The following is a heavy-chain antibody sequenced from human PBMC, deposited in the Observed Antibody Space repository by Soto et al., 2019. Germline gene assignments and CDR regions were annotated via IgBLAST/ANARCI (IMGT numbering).Heavy chain of an antibody. CDR3: TKDLWPYLPAGGEFDS. J-gene: IGHJ4*02. CDR2: ISGSAGST. D-gene: IGHD3-16*01. CDR1: GFTFSSYA. Sequence: EVQLLESGGGLVQPGGSLRLSCAASGFTFSSYAMSWVRQAPGKGLEWVSAISGSAGSTYYADSVKGRFTISRDNSMTTLYLQMNRLRAEDTAVFYCTKDLWPYLPAGGEFDSWGQGTLVTVSS. V-gene: IGHV3-23*01.